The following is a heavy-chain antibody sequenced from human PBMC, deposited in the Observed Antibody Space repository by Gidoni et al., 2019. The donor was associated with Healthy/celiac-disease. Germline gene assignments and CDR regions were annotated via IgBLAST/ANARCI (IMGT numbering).Heavy chain of an antibody. CDR3: ARDDPYIAAAGSYCDY. CDR1: GYTFPSYY. Sequence: QVQLVQSGAEVKKPGASVQVSCKASGYTFPSYYMHWVRQAPGQGLEWMGKINPSGGSTSYAQKFQGRVTMTRDTSTSTVYMELSRLRSEDTAVYYCARDDPYIAAAGSYCDYWGQGTLVTVSS. CDR2: INPSGGST. J-gene: IGHJ4*02. V-gene: IGHV1-46*03. D-gene: IGHD6-13*01.